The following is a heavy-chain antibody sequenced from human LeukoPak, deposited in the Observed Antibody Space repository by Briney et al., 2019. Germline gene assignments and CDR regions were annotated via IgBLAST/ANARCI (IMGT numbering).Heavy chain of an antibody. CDR1: GFTFSGYS. CDR2: ISGSGGST. J-gene: IGHJ5*02. D-gene: IGHD4-17*01. V-gene: IGHV3-23*01. CDR3: AKDLTVSTLNWFDP. Sequence: GGSLRLSCAASGFTFSGYSMSWVRQAPGKGLEWVSAISGSGGSTYYADSVKGRFTISRDNSKNTLYLQMNSLRAEDTAVYYCAKDLTVSTLNWFDPWGQGTLVTVSS.